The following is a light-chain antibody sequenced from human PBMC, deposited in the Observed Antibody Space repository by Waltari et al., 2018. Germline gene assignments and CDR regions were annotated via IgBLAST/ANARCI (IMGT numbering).Light chain of an antibody. CDR1: PSIDIF. V-gene: IGKV1-39*01. J-gene: IGKJ1*01. Sequence: DIQMTQSPSSLSASVGDRVTITCRTSPSIDIFLNWYQQRPGNAPKLLIYAASTLQSGVPSRFSGSGSGTFFTLTISSLQPEDFATYYCQQSYNAPRTFGQGTRVEVK. CDR3: QQSYNAPRT. CDR2: AAS.